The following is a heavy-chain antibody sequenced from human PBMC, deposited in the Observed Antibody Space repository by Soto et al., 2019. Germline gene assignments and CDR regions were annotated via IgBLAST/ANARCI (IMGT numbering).Heavy chain of an antibody. D-gene: IGHD5-12*01. CDR3: AKDLYSGYEYRGPASYYYYGMDV. Sequence: GGSLRLSCAASGFTFSSYGMHWVRQAPGKGLEWVAVISYDGSNKYYADSVKGRFTISRDNSKNTLYLQMNSLRAEDTAVYYCAKDLYSGYEYRGPASYYYYGMDVWGQGTTVTVSS. J-gene: IGHJ6*02. CDR1: GFTFSSYG. CDR2: ISYDGSNK. V-gene: IGHV3-30*18.